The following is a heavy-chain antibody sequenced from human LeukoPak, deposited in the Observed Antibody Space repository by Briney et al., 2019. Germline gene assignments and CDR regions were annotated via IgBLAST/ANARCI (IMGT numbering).Heavy chain of an antibody. CDR3: ARFSQYYDSSAFDI. J-gene: IGHJ3*02. V-gene: IGHV1-3*01. CDR2: INAGNGKK. CDR1: GYPFSSYA. Sequence: GASVKVSCKASGYPFSSYAIHWVRQAPGQRLEWMGWINAGNGKKRYSQKFQDRVTISRDTSARTANMELSSLKHEDTAVYYCARFSQYYDSSAFDIWGQGTMVTVSS. D-gene: IGHD3-22*01.